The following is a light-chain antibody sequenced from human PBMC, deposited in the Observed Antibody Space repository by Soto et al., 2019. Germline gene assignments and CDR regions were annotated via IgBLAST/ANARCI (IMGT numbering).Light chain of an antibody. CDR1: SGHSTYA. J-gene: IGLJ2*01. V-gene: IGLV4-69*01. CDR3: QTWGSGIVV. Sequence: QLVLTQSPSASASLGASVNLTCTLTSGHSTYAIAWHQQRPGKGPRYLMKVNNDGSHNKGDGIPDRFSGSSSGAERYLSISSLQSDDEADYTCQTWGSGIVVFGGGTKLTVL. CDR2: VNNDGSH.